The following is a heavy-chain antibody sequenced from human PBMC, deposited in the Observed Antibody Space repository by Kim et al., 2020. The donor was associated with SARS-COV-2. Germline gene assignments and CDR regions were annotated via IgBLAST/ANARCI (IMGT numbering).Heavy chain of an antibody. J-gene: IGHJ4*02. V-gene: IGHV4-59*08. Sequence: NPPLKSRVTISVDPSKNQFSLRMSFVTAADTAMYYCVRLGCSATSCTTFDYWGQGTLVTVSS. D-gene: IGHD2-2*01. CDR3: VRLGCSATSCTTFDY.